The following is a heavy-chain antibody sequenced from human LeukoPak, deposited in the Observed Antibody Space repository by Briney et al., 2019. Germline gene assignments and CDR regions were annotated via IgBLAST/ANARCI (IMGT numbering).Heavy chain of an antibody. J-gene: IGHJ4*02. CDR3: ARSSRVAATVTLDY. V-gene: IGHV1-2*02. D-gene: IGHD2-15*01. CDR1: GGTFSSYA. Sequence: GASVKVSCKASGGTFSSYAISWVRQAPGQGLEWMGWINPNSGGTNYAQKFQGRVTMTRDTSISTAYMELSRLRSEDTAVYYCARSSRVAATVTLDYWGQGTLVTVSS. CDR2: INPNSGGT.